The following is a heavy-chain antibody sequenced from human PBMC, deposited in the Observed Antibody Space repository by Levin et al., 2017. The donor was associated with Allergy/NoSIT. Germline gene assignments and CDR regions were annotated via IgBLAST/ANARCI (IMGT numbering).Heavy chain of an antibody. J-gene: IGHJ4*02. D-gene: IGHD2-15*01. CDR1: GSTFTGYY. CDR3: ARDRRYCSGGSCNYLDY. Sequence: PGGSLRLSCKASGSTFTGYYMHWVRQAPGRGLEWMGRINPNSGGTHYAQKFQGRVTMTRDTSISTAYMELSRLRSDDTAVYYCARDRRYCSGGSCNYLDYWGQGTLVTVSA. V-gene: IGHV1-2*06. CDR2: INPNSGGT.